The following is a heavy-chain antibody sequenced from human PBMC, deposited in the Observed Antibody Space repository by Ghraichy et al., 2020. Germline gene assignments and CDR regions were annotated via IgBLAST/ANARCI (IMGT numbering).Heavy chain of an antibody. CDR3: ASFGDFWSGI. CDR1: GGSFSGYY. Sequence: SETLSLTCAVYGGSFSGYYWSWIRQPPGKGLEWIGEINHSGSTNYNPSLKSRVTISVDTSKNQFSLKLSSVTAADTAVYYCASFGDFWSGIWGQGTLVTVSS. J-gene: IGHJ4*02. D-gene: IGHD3-3*01. V-gene: IGHV4-34*01. CDR2: INHSGST.